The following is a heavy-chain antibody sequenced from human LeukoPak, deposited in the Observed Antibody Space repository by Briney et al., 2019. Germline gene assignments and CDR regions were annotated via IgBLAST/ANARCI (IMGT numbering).Heavy chain of an antibody. V-gene: IGHV1-8*01. J-gene: IGHJ4*02. CDR1: GYTFSSSD. Sequence: ASVKVSCKASGYTFSSSDINWVRQATGQGLEWMGWMNPENGNTGYAERFQGRVTLTRNTSISTAYMELSSLGSEDTAVYYCARRYAGGWTDYWGQGTLVTVSS. CDR3: ARRYAGGWTDY. CDR2: MNPENGNT. D-gene: IGHD6-19*01.